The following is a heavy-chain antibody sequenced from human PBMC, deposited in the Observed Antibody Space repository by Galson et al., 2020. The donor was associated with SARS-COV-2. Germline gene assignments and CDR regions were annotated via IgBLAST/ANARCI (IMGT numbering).Heavy chain of an antibody. V-gene: IGHV4-34*01. CDR3: ARAHYSSSCS. J-gene: IGHJ4*02. D-gene: IGHD6-13*01. Sequence: SETLSLTCAVYGGSFSGYYWSWIRQPPGKGLEWIGEINHSGSTNYNPSLKSRVTISVDTSKNQFSLKLSSVTAADTAVYYCARAHYSSSCSWGQGTLVTVSS. CDR2: INHSGST. CDR1: GGSFSGYY.